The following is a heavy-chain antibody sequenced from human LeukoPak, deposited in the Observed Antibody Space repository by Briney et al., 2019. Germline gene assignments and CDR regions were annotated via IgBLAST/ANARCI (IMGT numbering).Heavy chain of an antibody. D-gene: IGHD5-12*01. CDR1: GYTFTGYY. CDR2: INPNSGGT. J-gene: IGHJ6*02. V-gene: IGHV1-2*02. CDR3: ARDIVAERNYYYGMDV. Sequence: GASVKVSCKASGYTFTGYYMHRVRQAPGQGLEWMGWINPNSGGTYYAQKFQGRVTMTRDTSISTAYMELRTLRSDDTAVYYCARDIVAERNYYYGMDVWGQGTTVTVSS.